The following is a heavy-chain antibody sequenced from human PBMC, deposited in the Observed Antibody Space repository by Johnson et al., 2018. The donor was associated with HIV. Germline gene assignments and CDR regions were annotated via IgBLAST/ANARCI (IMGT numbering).Heavy chain of an antibody. V-gene: IGHV3-30*04. CDR1: GFTFSSYA. Sequence: QVLLVESGGGVVQPGRSLRLSCAASGFTFSSYAMHWVRQAPGKGLEWVAVISYDGSNKYYADSVKGRFTISRDNSKNTLYLQMNSLRVEDTDMYYCARGPILEWLLGDGFDMWGQGTKVTV. CDR2: ISYDGSNK. J-gene: IGHJ3*02. D-gene: IGHD3-3*01. CDR3: ARGPILEWLLGDGFDM.